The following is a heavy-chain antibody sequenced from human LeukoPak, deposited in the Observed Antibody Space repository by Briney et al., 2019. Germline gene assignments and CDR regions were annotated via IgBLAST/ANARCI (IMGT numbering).Heavy chain of an antibody. CDR3: ARGDYYGSGSYFDY. J-gene: IGHJ4*02. Sequence: SETLSLTCTVSGGSISSGSYYWSWIRQHPGKGLEWVGYIYNSGSTYYNPPLKSRVTISVDTSKNQFSLKLSSVTAADTAVHYCARGDYYGSGSYFDYWGQGTLVTVSS. V-gene: IGHV4-31*03. D-gene: IGHD3-10*01. CDR2: IYNSGST. CDR1: GGSISSGSYY.